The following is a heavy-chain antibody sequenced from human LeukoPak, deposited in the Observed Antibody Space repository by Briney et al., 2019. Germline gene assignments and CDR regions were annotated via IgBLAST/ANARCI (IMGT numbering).Heavy chain of an antibody. CDR2: IYYSGST. CDR1: GGSISSGSYY. V-gene: IGHV4-31*03. Sequence: SETLSLTCTVSGGSISSGSYYWSWIRQHPGKGLEWIGYIYYSGSTYYNPSLKSRVTISVDTSKNQFSLKLSSVTAADTAVYYCARDPDYYYGMDVWGQGTTVTVSS. J-gene: IGHJ6*02. CDR3: ARDPDYYYGMDV.